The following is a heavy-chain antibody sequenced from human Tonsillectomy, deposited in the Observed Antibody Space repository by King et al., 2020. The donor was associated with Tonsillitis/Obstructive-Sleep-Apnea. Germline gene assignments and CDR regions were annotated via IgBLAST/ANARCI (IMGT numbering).Heavy chain of an antibody. D-gene: IGHD3-10*01. CDR1: GFNFGGHN. CDR2: ITSTGNYM. Sequence: VQLVESGGGLVMPGGSLRLSCAASGFNFGGHNMHWVRQAPGKGLEWVSSITSTGNYMSYADSVKGRFTISRDNAKDSLYLQMESLRAEDTAVYYCAREGFTYYYMDVWGNGSTVIVSS. V-gene: IGHV3-21*01. J-gene: IGHJ6*03. CDR3: AREGFTYYYMDV.